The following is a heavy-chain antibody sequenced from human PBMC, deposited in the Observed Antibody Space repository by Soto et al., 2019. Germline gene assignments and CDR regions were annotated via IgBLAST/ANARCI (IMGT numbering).Heavy chain of an antibody. D-gene: IGHD3-10*01. CDR1: GGTLSDYA. CDR3: AVAAVREILTEQSSGMAV. Sequence: QVQLVQSGAEVKNPGSSVKVSCKASGGTLSDYAVSWVRQARGHGLEWMGGIMPTVDSANYAQKFQGRLTITADESTSTANMALSSLTSDDTAIYYCAVAAVREILTEQSSGMAVWGQGTTVTVSS. J-gene: IGHJ6*02. V-gene: IGHV1-69*01. CDR2: IMPTVDSA.